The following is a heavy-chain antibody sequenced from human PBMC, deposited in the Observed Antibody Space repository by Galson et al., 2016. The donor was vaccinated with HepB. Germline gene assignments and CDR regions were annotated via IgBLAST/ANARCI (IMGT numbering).Heavy chain of an antibody. Sequence: SLRLSCAASGFTFSSYSMNWVRQAPGKGLEWVSSISGSSNYMYHADSVKGRFTVSRDNTKNSLYLQMNSLRVEDTAVYYCARAGQTGSVDCWGQGTLVTVSS. CDR2: ISGSSNYM. V-gene: IGHV3-21*04. CDR3: ARAGQTGSVDC. J-gene: IGHJ4*02. D-gene: IGHD1-26*01. CDR1: GFTFSSYS.